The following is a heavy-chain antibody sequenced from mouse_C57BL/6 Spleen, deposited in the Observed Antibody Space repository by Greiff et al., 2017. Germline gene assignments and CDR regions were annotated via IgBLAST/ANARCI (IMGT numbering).Heavy chain of an antibody. V-gene: IGHV5-17*01. J-gene: IGHJ4*01. D-gene: IGHD2-3*01. CDR3: ARPRYDGYYDYAMDY. CDR1: GFTFSDYG. Sequence: EVQVVESGGGLVKPGGSLKLSCAASGFTFSDYGMHWVRQAPEKGLEWVAYISSGSSTTYYADTVKGRFTISRDNAKNTLFLQMTSLMSEDTAMYYCARPRYDGYYDYAMDYWGQGTSVTVSS. CDR2: ISSGSSTT.